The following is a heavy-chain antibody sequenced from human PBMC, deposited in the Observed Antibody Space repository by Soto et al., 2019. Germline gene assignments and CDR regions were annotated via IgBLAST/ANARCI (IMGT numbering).Heavy chain of an antibody. CDR2: VYPSGGGT. V-gene: IGHV1-46*01. CDR1: GYTFSITY. D-gene: IGHD2-15*01. J-gene: IGHJ6*02. CDR3: ARRYCSGGNCYNGLDV. Sequence: QVQLVQSGAEVRKPGASVRVSCKAAGYTFSITYLHWLRQAPGQGLEWLGLVYPSGGGTNYKESFKGKLNITRDTSTSTVYIDLSRLTSEDTAIYYCARRYCSGGNCYNGLDVWGQGTTVTVSS.